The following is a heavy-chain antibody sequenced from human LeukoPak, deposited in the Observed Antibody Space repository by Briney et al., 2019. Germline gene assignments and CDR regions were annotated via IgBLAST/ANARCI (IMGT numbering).Heavy chain of an antibody. CDR1: GGSISGYY. V-gene: IGHV4-4*07. J-gene: IGHJ4*02. Sequence: PSETLSLTCTVSGGSISGYYWSWIRQPAGEGLEWIGRVSTSGSTNYNPSLKSRVTISLDTSKNQFSLKLSSVTAADTAVYYCARVSGMATIDYWGQGTLVTVSS. CDR3: ARVSGMATIDY. D-gene: IGHD5-24*01. CDR2: VSTSGST.